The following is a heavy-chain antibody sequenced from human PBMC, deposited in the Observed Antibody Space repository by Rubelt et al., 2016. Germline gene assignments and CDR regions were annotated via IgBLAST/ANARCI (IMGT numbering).Heavy chain of an antibody. CDR2: ISAYNGNT. CDR3: ARAAAAPYGMDV. CDR1: GYTFTSYG. J-gene: IGHJ6*02. V-gene: IGHV1-18*01. D-gene: IGHD6-13*01. Sequence: QVQLVQSGAEVKKPGASVKVSCKASGYTFTSYGISWVRQAPGQGLEWMGWISAYNGNTNYAQKLHGSGTSILATSTITAYIALVGLRSEDTAVYYSARAAAAPYGMDVWGPGTTVTVSS.